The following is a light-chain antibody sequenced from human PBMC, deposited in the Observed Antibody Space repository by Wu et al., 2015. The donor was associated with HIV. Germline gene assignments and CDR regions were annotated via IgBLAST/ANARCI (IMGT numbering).Light chain of an antibody. CDR1: QGISNF. CDR3: QQYNFYSRT. Sequence: DIQMTQSPSSLSASVGDRVTITCRASQGISNFLAWYQQKPGTAPKLLIYEASALENGVPSRFSGSGSGTEFTLTISSLQPDDFATYYCQQYNFYSRTFGQRAKVEVK. J-gene: IGKJ1*01. CDR2: EAS. V-gene: IGKV1-5*03.